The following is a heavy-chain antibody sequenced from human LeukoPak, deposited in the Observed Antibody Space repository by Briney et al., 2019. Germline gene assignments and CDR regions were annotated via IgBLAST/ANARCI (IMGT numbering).Heavy chain of an antibody. CDR1: GGSFSGYY. D-gene: IGHD3-10*01. J-gene: IGHJ4*02. V-gene: IGHV4-34*01. CDR2: INHSGST. CDR3: ARGLRVRGPDY. Sequence: SEPLSLTCAVYGGSFSGYYWSWIRPPPGKGLEWVGEINHSGSTNYSPSLKSRVTISVDTSKNQFSLKLSSVTAADTAVYYCARGLRVRGPDYWGQGTLVTVSS.